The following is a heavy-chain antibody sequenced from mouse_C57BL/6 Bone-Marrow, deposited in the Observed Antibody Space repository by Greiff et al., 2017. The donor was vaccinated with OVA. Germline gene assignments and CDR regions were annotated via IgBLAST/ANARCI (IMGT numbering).Heavy chain of an antibody. J-gene: IGHJ2*01. CDR1: GYTFTSYW. V-gene: IGHV1-52*01. CDR2: IDPSDSET. Sequence: QVQLQQPGAELVRPGSSVKLSCKASGYTFTSYWMHWVKQRPIQGLEWIGNIDPSDSETHYNQKFKDKATLTVDKSSSTAYMQLSSLTSEDSAVYYGAREGVIYDGTWGDYWGQGTTLTVSS. CDR3: AREGVIYDGTWGDY. D-gene: IGHD2-3*01.